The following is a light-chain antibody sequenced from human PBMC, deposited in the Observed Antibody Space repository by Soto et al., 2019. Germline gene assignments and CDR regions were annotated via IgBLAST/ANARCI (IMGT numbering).Light chain of an antibody. V-gene: IGLV2-14*01. CDR2: DVS. J-gene: IGLJ1*01. Sequence: QSVLTQPASVSGSPGQSITISCTGTSSDVGGYNYVSWYQQHPGKAPKLMIYDVSNRPSGVSNRFSGSKSGNTASLTISGLQAEDEADYYCSSYTSSKGFGTGTKLTVL. CDR3: SSYTSSKG. CDR1: SSDVGGYNY.